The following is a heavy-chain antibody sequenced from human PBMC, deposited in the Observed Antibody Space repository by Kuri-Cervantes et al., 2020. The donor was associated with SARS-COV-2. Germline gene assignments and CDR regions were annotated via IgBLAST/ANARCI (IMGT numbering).Heavy chain of an antibody. CDR3: ARGGFWYGAGYFDY. J-gene: IGHJ4*02. CDR1: GFTFSGSA. CDR2: INHSGST. V-gene: IGHV4-34*01. Sequence: ESLKISCAASGFTFSGSAMHWVRQPPGKGLEWIGEINHSGSTNYNPSLKSRVTISVDTSRNQFSLKLSSVTAADTAVYYCARGGFWYGAGYFDYWGQGTLVTVSS. D-gene: IGHD4-17*01.